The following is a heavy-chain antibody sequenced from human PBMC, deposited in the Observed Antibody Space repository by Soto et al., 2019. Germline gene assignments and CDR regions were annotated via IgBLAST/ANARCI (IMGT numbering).Heavy chain of an antibody. CDR3: ARGGNVVVVTAALDY. J-gene: IGHJ4*02. CDR2: VNPSGGHT. D-gene: IGHD2-21*02. Sequence: QVQLMQSGAEVKKPGASVKVSCKASGDTFTDYYIHWVRQAPGQGLEWMGTVNPSGGHTTYAQHFLGRVTMTRDTSTSTLYMELNSLTSDDTAIYYCARGGNVVVVTAALDYWGQGTLVTVSS. V-gene: IGHV1-46*01. CDR1: GDTFTDYY.